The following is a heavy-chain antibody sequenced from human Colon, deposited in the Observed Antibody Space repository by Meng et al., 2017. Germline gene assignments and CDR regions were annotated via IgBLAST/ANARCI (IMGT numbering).Heavy chain of an antibody. J-gene: IGHJ4*02. V-gene: IGHV1-18*01. D-gene: IGHD5-18*01. CDR1: GDPFTNYG. Sequence: QVQLGQSAAEVKKPGASVKVSCKASGDPFTNYGISWVRQAPGQGLEWVGWITAHSGSTNYAQKFQGRVTMTTDTSTNTAYMELRSLGSDDTAVYYCARDQKYSFGTYFFDFWGQGTLVTVSS. CDR2: ITAHSGST. CDR3: ARDQKYSFGTYFFDF.